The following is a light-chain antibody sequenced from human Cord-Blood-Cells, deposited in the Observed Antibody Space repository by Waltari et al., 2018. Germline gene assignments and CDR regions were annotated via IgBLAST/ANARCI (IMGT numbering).Light chain of an antibody. CDR1: QSISSY. CDR3: RRSYSTPLP. CDR2: AAS. Sequence: DLHMTQSPSSLSAFVGARVTITGRASQSISSYLNWYQQKPGKAPKLLIVAASSLQGGVPSRFSGSGSGTEFTLSISSLQPEYVATYNCRRSYSTPLPCGPGTKVDI. J-gene: IGKJ3*01. V-gene: IGKV1-39*01.